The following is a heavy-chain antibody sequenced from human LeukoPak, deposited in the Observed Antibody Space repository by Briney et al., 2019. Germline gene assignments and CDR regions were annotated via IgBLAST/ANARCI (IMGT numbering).Heavy chain of an antibody. V-gene: IGHV5-51*01. CDR3: ASSGVTMVREADAFDI. CDR2: IYPGDSDT. J-gene: IGHJ3*02. Sequence: GESLKISCKGSGYSFTSYWIVWVRQMPGKGLEWMGIIYPGDSDTRYSPSFQGQVTISADKSISTAYLQWSSLKASDTAMYYCASSGVTMVREADAFDIWGQGTMVTVSS. CDR1: GYSFTSYW. D-gene: IGHD3-10*01.